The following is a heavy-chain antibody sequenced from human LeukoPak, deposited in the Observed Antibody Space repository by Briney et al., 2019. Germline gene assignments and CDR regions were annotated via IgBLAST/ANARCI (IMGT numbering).Heavy chain of an antibody. CDR2: INPSGGSA. Sequence: GASVKVSCKASGYTFTGHHMHWVRQAPGQGLEWMGIINPSGGSASYAQKFEGRVTMTRDTSTSTVYMELSSLRAEDTAVYYCARDSKTSSLADPWGQGTLVTVSS. V-gene: IGHV1-46*01. J-gene: IGHJ5*02. D-gene: IGHD2-2*01. CDR3: ARDSKTSSLADP. CDR1: GYTFTGHH.